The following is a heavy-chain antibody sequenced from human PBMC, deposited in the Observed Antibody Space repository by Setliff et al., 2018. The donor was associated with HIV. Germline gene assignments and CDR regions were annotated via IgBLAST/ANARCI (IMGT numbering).Heavy chain of an antibody. CDR3: ARNYGADSNYFDY. CDR2: INPSRHNT. D-gene: IGHD4-17*01. V-gene: IGHV1-2*06. J-gene: IGHJ4*02. Sequence: GASVKVSCKASGYTFTDYFSHWVRQAPGQGLEWMGRINPSRHNTIYQPRYQGMVTMTRDTSISTAYMELGGLRSDDTAVYYSARNYGADSNYFDYWGQGTLVTVSS. CDR1: GYTFTDYF.